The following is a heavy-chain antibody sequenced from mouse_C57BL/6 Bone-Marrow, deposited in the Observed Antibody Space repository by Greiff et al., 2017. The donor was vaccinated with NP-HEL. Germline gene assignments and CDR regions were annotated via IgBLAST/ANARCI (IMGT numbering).Heavy chain of an antibody. V-gene: IGHV1-82*01. CDR1: GYAFSSSW. Sequence: VKLQESGPELVKPGASVKISCKASGYAFSSSWMNWVKQRPGKGLEWIGRIYPGDGDTNYNGKVKGKATLTADKSSSTAYMQLSSLTSEDSAVYFCARSKGLRPWFAYWGQGTLVTVSA. CDR3: ARSKGLRPWFAY. CDR2: IYPGDGDT. J-gene: IGHJ3*01. D-gene: IGHD2-4*01.